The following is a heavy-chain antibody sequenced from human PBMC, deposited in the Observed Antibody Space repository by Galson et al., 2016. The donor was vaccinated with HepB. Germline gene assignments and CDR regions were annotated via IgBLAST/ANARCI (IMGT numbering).Heavy chain of an antibody. CDR1: GLIITTYN. Sequence: SLRLSCAASGLIITTYNMNWVRQAPGKGLEWVSSISGSSSTVYYASSVEGRFTVSRDNAQNSLYLQMNSLRVDDTGVYYCTREGHGGFDSWGQGTLVIVSS. J-gene: IGHJ4*02. V-gene: IGHV3-48*01. CDR2: ISGSSSTV. CDR3: TREGHGGFDS. D-gene: IGHD3-16*01.